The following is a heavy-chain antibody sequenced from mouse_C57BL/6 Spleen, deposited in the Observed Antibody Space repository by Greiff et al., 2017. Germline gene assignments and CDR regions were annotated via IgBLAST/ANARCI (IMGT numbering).Heavy chain of an antibody. CDR1: GFTFSDYG. Sequence: DVMLVESGGGLVKPGGSLKLSCAASGFTFSDYGMHWVRQAPEKGLEWVAYISSGSSTIYYADTVKGRFTISRDNAKNTLFLQMTSLRSEDTAMYYCARRYSSYYAMDYWGQGTSVTVSS. D-gene: IGHD2-5*01. V-gene: IGHV5-17*01. CDR3: ARRYSSYYAMDY. CDR2: ISSGSSTI. J-gene: IGHJ4*01.